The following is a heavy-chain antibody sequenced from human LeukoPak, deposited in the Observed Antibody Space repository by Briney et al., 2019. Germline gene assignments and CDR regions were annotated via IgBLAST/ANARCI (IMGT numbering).Heavy chain of an antibody. Sequence: ASVKVSCKASGYTLTGHHVHWVRQAPGQGLEWMGWFNANSGATKYAQKFQGRVTMTRDTSIGTDYMELTSLISDDTAVYYCPRDPLDGNYYLDYWGQGTLVTVAS. CDR3: PRDPLDGNYYLDY. CDR2: FNANSGAT. D-gene: IGHD5-24*01. V-gene: IGHV1-2*02. J-gene: IGHJ4*02. CDR1: GYTLTGHH.